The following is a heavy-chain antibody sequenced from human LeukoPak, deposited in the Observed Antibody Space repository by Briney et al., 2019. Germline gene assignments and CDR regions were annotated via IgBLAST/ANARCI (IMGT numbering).Heavy chain of an antibody. CDR3: ARQLSGSYPNWYFDL. CDR2: IKQDGSEK. V-gene: IGHV3-7*01. Sequence: GGSLRLSCAASGFTFSSYWMSWVRQAPGKGLEWVANIKQDGSEKYYVDSVKGRFTISRDNAKNSLYLQMNSLRAEDTAVYYCARQLSGSYPNWYFDLWGRGTLVTVSS. D-gene: IGHD1-26*01. J-gene: IGHJ2*01. CDR1: GFTFSSYW.